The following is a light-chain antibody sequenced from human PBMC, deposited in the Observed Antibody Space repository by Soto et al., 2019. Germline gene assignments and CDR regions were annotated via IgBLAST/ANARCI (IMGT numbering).Light chain of an antibody. CDR2: GAF. J-gene: IGKJ4*01. CDR1: QSISNF. CDR3: QQSYSAPQVT. Sequence: DIQMTQSPSSLSASVGDRVTITCRTSQSISNFLNWYQQQPGKAPKLLIYGAFGLQSGVPSRFSGSGSGTDFTLTISSLQPEDFATYYCQQSYSAPQVTFGGGTKVAIK. V-gene: IGKV1-39*01.